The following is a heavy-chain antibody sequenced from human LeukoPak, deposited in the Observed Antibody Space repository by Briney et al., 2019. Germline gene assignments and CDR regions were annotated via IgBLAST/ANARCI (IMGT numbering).Heavy chain of an antibody. D-gene: IGHD3-10*01. CDR2: ISGSGGST. CDR3: AKDFGGSGSMVRGVINWFDP. CDR1: AFTFSSYA. Sequence: GGSLRLSCAASAFTFSSYAMSWVRQAPGKGLEWVSAISGSGGSTYYADSVKGRFTISRDNSKNKMNLKMNSMRAEDTAVYYCAKDFGGSGSMVRGVINWFDPWGQGTLVTVSS. V-gene: IGHV3-23*01. J-gene: IGHJ5*02.